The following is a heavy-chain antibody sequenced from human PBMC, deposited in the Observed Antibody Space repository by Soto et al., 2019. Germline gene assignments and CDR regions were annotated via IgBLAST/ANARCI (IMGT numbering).Heavy chain of an antibody. CDR3: ARDYYDSSGYYYYYYGMDV. J-gene: IGHJ6*02. D-gene: IGHD3-22*01. CDR2: IYYSGST. CDR1: GGSISSGGYY. V-gene: IGHV4-31*03. Sequence: SETLTLTCTVSGGSISSGGYYWSWLHQHPGKGLEWIGYIYYSGSTYYNPSLKSRVTISVDTSKNQFSLKLSSVTAADTAVYYCARDYYDSSGYYYYYYGMDVWGQGTTVTVS.